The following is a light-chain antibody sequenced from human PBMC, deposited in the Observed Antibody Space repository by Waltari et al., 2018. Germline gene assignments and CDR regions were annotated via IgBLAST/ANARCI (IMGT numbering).Light chain of an antibody. J-gene: IGLJ3*02. CDR3: ALYMGSGIWV. V-gene: IGLV8-61*01. Sequence: LSVSPGGTVTLTCALSSGSVSTTSYATWYQQTPGQAPRTLVYKANARSSGVPDRFSGSILGNTAALTITGAPADDESDYYCALYMGSGIWVFGGGTKLTVL. CDR2: KAN. CDR1: SGSVSTTSY.